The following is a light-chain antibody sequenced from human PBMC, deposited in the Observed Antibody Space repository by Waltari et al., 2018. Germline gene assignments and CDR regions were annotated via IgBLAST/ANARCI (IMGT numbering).Light chain of an antibody. CDR2: EVN. Sequence: QSALTQPASVSGSPGESITISCTGTSTDIGGYVYVSCYQQHPDKAPKLIIYEVNSRPSGVSARFSGSRSGNTASLTISGLQAEDAADYYCSSYTSSDTLVLGTGTKVIVL. J-gene: IGLJ1*01. V-gene: IGLV2-14*01. CDR3: SSYTSSDTLV. CDR1: STDIGGYVY.